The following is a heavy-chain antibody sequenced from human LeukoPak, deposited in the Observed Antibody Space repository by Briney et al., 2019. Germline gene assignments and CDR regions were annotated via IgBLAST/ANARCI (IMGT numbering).Heavy chain of an antibody. J-gene: IGHJ6*03. Sequence: GGSLRLSCAASGFTFSSYAMSWVRQAPGKGLEWVSAISGSGGSTYYADSVKGRFTISRDNSKNTLYLQMNSLRAEDTAVYYCAKGATVTPVGYYYYMDVWGKGTTVTVS. CDR3: AKGATVTPVGYYYYMDV. V-gene: IGHV3-23*01. CDR2: ISGSGGST. D-gene: IGHD4-11*01. CDR1: GFTFSSYA.